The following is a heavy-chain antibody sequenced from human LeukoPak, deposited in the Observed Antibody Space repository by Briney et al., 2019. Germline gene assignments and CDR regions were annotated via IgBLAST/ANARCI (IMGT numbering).Heavy chain of an antibody. V-gene: IGHV3-48*03. CDR2: MSSSGSTI. CDR3: ARVGSGSYYNWFDP. Sequence: GGSLRLSCAVSGITFRSYEMHWVRQAPGKGLEWVSYMSSSGSTIYYADSVKGRFTISRDNANNSLYLQMNSLRAEDTAIYYCARVGSGSYYNWFDPWGQGTLVTVSS. D-gene: IGHD3-10*01. J-gene: IGHJ5*02. CDR1: GITFRSYE.